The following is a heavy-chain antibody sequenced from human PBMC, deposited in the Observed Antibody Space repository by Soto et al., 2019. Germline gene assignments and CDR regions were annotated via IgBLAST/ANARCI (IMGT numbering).Heavy chain of an antibody. D-gene: IGHD2-21*01. CDR2: INPNSGGT. Sequence: ASVKVSCKSSGYTFTGYFMHGVRQAPGQGLEWMGWINPNSGGTNYAQKFQGRVTMTRDKSISTAYMELSRLRSDDTAVYYRARSLLWLFYFDYWGQGTLVTVSS. J-gene: IGHJ4*02. CDR1: GYTFTGYF. CDR3: ARSLLWLFYFDY. V-gene: IGHV1-2*02.